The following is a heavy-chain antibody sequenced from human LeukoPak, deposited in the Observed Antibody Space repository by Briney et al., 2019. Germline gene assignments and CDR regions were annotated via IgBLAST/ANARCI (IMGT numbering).Heavy chain of an antibody. CDR2: ISGSGGST. CDR1: GFTFSSYA. Sequence: PGGSLRLSCAASGFTFSSYAMSWVRQAPGKGLEWVSAISGSGGSTYHADSVKGRFTISRDNSKNTLYLQMNSLRAEDTAVYYCAKDQGIVVVIATNFDYWGQGTLVTVSS. V-gene: IGHV3-23*01. D-gene: IGHD2-21*01. CDR3: AKDQGIVVVIATNFDY. J-gene: IGHJ4*02.